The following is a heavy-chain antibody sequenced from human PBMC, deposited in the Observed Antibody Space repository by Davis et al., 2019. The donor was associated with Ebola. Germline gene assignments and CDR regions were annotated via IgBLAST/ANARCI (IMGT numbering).Heavy chain of an antibody. CDR1: GDSTSRTSSY. CDR2: VYYSGSA. J-gene: IGHJ4*02. V-gene: IGHV4-39*07. Sequence: MLSETLSLTCSVSGDSTSRTSSYWGWIRQPPGKGLEWIGSVYYSGSAYYNPSLKSRVTISVDTSKNQFSLKLSSVTAADTAVYYCARDRGSGGWKYYFDYWGQGTLVTVSS. CDR3: ARDRGSGGWKYYFDY. D-gene: IGHD6-19*01.